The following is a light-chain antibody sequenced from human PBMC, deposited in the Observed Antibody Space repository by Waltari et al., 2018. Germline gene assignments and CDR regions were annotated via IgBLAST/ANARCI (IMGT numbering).Light chain of an antibody. Sequence: QSALTQPASVSGSPGQSITISCSGTTSTVGSYNLYYRYQQPPGKAPRLIIYEGSARPSGISNRFSGSTSANTASLTISGLQTEDEADYYCCSYAGSSTWVFGGGTKVTVL. CDR3: CSYAGSSTWV. CDR1: TSTVGSYNL. J-gene: IGLJ3*02. CDR2: EGS. V-gene: IGLV2-23*01.